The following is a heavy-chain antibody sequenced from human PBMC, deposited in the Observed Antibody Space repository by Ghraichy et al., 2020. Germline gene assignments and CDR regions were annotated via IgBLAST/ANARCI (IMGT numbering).Heavy chain of an antibody. Sequence: ASVKVSCKVSGYTLTELSMHWVRQAPGKGLEWMGGFDPEDGETIYAQKFQGRVTMTEDTSTDTAYMELSSLRSEDTAVYYCATPSMRINYYGMDVWGQGTRSPSP. CDR2: FDPEDGET. CDR1: GYTLTELS. J-gene: IGHJ6*02. CDR3: ATPSMRINYYGMDV. D-gene: IGHD2-8*01. V-gene: IGHV1-24*01.